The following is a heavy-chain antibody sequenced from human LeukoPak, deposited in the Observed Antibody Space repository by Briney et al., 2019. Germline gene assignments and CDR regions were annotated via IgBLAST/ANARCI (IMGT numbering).Heavy chain of an antibody. CDR3: ARVLRGAGANWFDP. V-gene: IGHV3-11*01. J-gene: IGHJ5*02. CDR1: GFTFSDYY. Sequence: GGSLRLSCAASGFTFSDYYMSWIRQAPGKGLEWVSYISSSGTTIYYADSVKGRFTISRDNAKNSLYLQMNSLRAEDTAVYYCARVLRGAGANWFDPWGQGTLSPSPQ. D-gene: IGHD3-10*01. CDR2: ISSSGTTI.